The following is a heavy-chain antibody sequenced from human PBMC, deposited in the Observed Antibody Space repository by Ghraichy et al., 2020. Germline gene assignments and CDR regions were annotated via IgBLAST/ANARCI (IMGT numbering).Heavy chain of an antibody. CDR1: GGSISSYY. Sequence: SETLSLTCTVSGGSISSYYWSWIRQPPGKGLEWIGYIYYSGTTNYNPSLKSRVTISVDTSKNQFSLKLSSVTAADTAVYYCARGYCSGGSCSGAFGIWGPGTIVTVSS. J-gene: IGHJ3*02. CDR3: ARGYCSGGSCSGAFGI. V-gene: IGHV4-59*01. D-gene: IGHD2-15*01. CDR2: IYYSGTT.